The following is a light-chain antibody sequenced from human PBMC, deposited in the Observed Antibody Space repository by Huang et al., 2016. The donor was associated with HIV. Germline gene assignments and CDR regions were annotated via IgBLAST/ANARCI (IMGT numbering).Light chain of an antibody. V-gene: IGKV3-15*01. CDR1: ESVGRT. CDR2: GAS. CDR3: QQYNNWPPVT. J-gene: IGKJ5*01. Sequence: ETVMTQSPVTLSVSPGQRVTLSCRASESVGRTLAWYQQKPGQAPRLLIYGASTRATGIPDRFSGRGSGTEFTLTSSSLQSEDLAVYYCQQYNNWPPVTFGRGTRLEIK.